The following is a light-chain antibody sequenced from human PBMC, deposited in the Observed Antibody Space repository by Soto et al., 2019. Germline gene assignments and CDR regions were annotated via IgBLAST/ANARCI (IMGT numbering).Light chain of an antibody. J-gene: IGKJ1*01. Sequence: DIQMTQSPSTLSASVGDRVTITCRASQSISNWLAWYQQKPGEAPKLLIYDASSLQSGVPSRFSGSGSGTEFTLPITSLQPDDFATYYCQQYNTYRWTFGQGTKVDI. CDR3: QQYNTYRWT. CDR2: DAS. CDR1: QSISNW. V-gene: IGKV1-5*01.